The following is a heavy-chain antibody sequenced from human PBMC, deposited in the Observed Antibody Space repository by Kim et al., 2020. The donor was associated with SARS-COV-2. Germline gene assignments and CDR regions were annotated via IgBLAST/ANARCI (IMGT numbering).Heavy chain of an antibody. Sequence: GGSLRLSCAASGFTFDDYAMHWVRQAPGKGLEWVSGISWNSGSIGYADSVKGRFTISRDNAKNSLYLQMNSLRAEDTALYYCAKDTTRIAVAPDYWGQGTLVTVSS. D-gene: IGHD6-19*01. CDR1: GFTFDDYA. CDR2: ISWNSGSI. CDR3: AKDTTRIAVAPDY. V-gene: IGHV3-9*01. J-gene: IGHJ4*02.